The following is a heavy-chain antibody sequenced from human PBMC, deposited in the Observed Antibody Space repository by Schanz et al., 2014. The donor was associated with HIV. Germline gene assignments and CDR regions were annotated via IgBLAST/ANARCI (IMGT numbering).Heavy chain of an antibody. CDR2: IIPIFGTA. CDR3: ARAAFSSEYYYGMDV. V-gene: IGHV1-69*01. Sequence: QVQLVQSGAEVKKPGSSVKVSCKASGGTFSIYAISWVRQAPGQGLEWMGGIIPIFGTANYAQKFQGSVTIIADESTSTAYMELSSLRSADTAVYFCARAAFSSEYYYGMDVWGQGTTVTVSS. CDR1: GGTFSIYA. J-gene: IGHJ6*02. D-gene: IGHD3-3*02.